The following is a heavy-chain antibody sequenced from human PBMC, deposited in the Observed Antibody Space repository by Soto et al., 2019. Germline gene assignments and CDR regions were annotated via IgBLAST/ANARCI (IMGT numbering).Heavy chain of an antibody. CDR3: ATPSPDGYKGYYYYYGMDV. Sequence: QVQLVESGGGVVQPGRSLRLSCAASGFTFSSYAMHWVRQAPGKGLEWVAVISYDGSNKYYADSVKGRITISRDNSKNTLYLQMNSPRAEDTAVYYCATPSPDGYKGYYYYYGMDVWGQGTTVTVSS. CDR1: GFTFSSYA. CDR2: ISYDGSNK. V-gene: IGHV3-30-3*01. J-gene: IGHJ6*02. D-gene: IGHD5-12*01.